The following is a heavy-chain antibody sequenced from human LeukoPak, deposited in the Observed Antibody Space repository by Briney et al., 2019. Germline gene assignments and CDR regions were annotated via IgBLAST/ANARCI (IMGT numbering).Heavy chain of an antibody. CDR1: GYTFTSYD. CDR3: ARGREVDTAMVKYYYYYYGMDV. CDR2: MNPNSGNT. V-gene: IGHV1-8*01. D-gene: IGHD5-18*01. J-gene: IGHJ6*02. Sequence: GASVKVSCKASGYTFTSYDINWVRQATGQGLEWMGWMNPNSGNTGYAQKFQGRVTMTRNTSISTAHMELSSLRSEDTAVYYCARGREVDTAMVKYYYYYYGMDVWGQGTTVTVSS.